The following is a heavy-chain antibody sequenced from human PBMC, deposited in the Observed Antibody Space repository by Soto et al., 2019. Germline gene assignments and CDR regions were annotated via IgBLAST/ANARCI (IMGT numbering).Heavy chain of an antibody. J-gene: IGHJ3*02. CDR3: AGNTGQVGATAFDI. Sequence: GGSLRLSCAASGFTFSSYGMHWVRQAPGKGLEWVAVISYDGSNKYYADSEKGRFTISRDNSKNTLSLQMHSLRAEDAAVYYCAGNTGQVGATAFDIWGQGTMVTVSS. CDR1: GFTFSSYG. CDR2: ISYDGSNK. V-gene: IGHV3-30*03. D-gene: IGHD1-26*01.